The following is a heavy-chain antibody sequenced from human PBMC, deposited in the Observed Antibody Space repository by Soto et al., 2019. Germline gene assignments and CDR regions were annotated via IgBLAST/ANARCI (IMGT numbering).Heavy chain of an antibody. V-gene: IGHV4-30-4*01. CDR3: ARSPPTIFGVVRGWFDP. J-gene: IGHJ5*02. Sequence: QVQLQESGPGLVKPSQTLSLTCTVSGGSISSGDYYWSWIRQPPGKGLEWIGYIYYSGRTYYNPSLKSRVTITVDTSKNQFSLKLSSVTAADTAVYYCARSPPTIFGVVRGWFDPWGQGTLVTVSS. D-gene: IGHD3-3*01. CDR2: IYYSGRT. CDR1: GGSISSGDYY.